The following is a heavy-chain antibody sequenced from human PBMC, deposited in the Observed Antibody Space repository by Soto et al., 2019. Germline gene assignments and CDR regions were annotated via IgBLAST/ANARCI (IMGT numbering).Heavy chain of an antibody. CDR2: IYYSGST. J-gene: IGHJ5*02. CDR1: GGSISSSSYY. D-gene: IGHD2-21*01. CDR3: AGHRIDQYWFDP. Sequence: SETLSLTCTVSGGSISSSSYYWGWIRQPPGKGLEWIGSIYYSGSTYYNPSLKSRVTISVDTSKNQFSLRLSSVTAADTAVYYCAGHRIDQYWFDPWGQGTLVTVSS. V-gene: IGHV4-39*01.